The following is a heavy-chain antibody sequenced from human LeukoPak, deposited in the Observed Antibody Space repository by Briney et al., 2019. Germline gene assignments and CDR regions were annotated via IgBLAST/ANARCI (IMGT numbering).Heavy chain of an antibody. V-gene: IGHV3-7*01. CDR3: ARVAYDSSGYYFQYYFDY. D-gene: IGHD3-22*01. J-gene: IGHJ4*02. CDR1: GFTFSSYW. Sequence: GGSLRLSCVASGFTFSSYWMSWVRQAPGKGLEWVASIKQDGSEKYYVDSVKGRFTISRDNAKNSLYLQMNSLRAEDTAVYYCARVAYDSSGYYFQYYFDYWGQGTLVTVSS. CDR2: IKQDGSEK.